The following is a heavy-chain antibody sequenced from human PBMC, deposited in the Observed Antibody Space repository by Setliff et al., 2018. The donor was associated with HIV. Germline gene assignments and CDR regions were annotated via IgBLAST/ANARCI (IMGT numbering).Heavy chain of an antibody. J-gene: IGHJ6*02. Sequence: PSETLSLTCAVSGYSITSVYYWGWIRQPPGKGLEWIGSIYHNGSTYYNPSLRSRVTISVDTSKNQFSLKLTSMTAADTAVYYCARGWVRGPIISPGTYFSYGLDVWGQGTPVTVSS. CDR2: IYHNGST. CDR1: GYSITSVYY. CDR3: ARGWVRGPIISPGTYFSYGLDV. V-gene: IGHV4-38-2*01. D-gene: IGHD3-10*01.